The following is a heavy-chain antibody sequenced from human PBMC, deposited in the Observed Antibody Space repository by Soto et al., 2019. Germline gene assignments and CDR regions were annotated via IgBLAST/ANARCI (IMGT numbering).Heavy chain of an antibody. J-gene: IGHJ6*02. CDR3: ARGDGIQLGSLAGRYYYHKMDV. D-gene: IGHD1-1*01. Sequence: QVQLWESGPGLVKSSETLSLTCTVSGGSISTYYWSWVRQPPGKGLEWIGYIYYSGTATYNPSLRSRVTISVDTSKNQFSLRLSSVTASDTAVYYCARGDGIQLGSLAGRYYYHKMDVWGQGTTVTVYS. CDR1: GGSISTYY. CDR2: IYYSGTA. V-gene: IGHV4-59*01.